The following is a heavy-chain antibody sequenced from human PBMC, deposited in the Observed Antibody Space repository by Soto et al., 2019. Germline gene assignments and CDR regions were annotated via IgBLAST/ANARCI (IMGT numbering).Heavy chain of an antibody. CDR3: ARLADDYRTIFGVVIGYYYYYYMDV. J-gene: IGHJ6*03. CDR1: GFTFSSYW. D-gene: IGHD3-3*01. V-gene: IGHV3-7*01. Sequence: GGSLRLSCAASGFTFSSYWMSWVRQAPGKGLEWVANIKQDGSEKYYVDSVKGRFTISRDNAKNSLYLQMNSLRAEDTAVYYCARLADDYRTIFGVVIGYYYYYYMDVWGKGTTVTVSS. CDR2: IKQDGSEK.